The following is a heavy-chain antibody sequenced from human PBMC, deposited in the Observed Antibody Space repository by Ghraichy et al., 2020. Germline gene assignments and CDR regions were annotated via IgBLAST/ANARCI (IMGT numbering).Heavy chain of an antibody. CDR3: ASTMTTVTTDAFDI. Sequence: GGSLRLSCAASGFTVSSNYMSWVCQAPGKGLEWVSVIYSGGSTYYADSVKGRFTISRDNSKNTLYLQMNSLRAEDTAVYYCASTMTTVTTDAFDIWGQGTMVTVSS. V-gene: IGHV3-66*02. CDR2: IYSGGST. CDR1: GFTVSSNY. J-gene: IGHJ3*02. D-gene: IGHD4-17*01.